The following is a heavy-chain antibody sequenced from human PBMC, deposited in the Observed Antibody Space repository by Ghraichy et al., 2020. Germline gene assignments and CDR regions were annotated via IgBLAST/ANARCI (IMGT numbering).Heavy chain of an antibody. CDR2: INPDESEA. J-gene: IGHJ4*02. D-gene: IGHD6-19*01. Sequence: GESLNISCAASGFTFSTSWMSWVRQAPGKGLVWVSRINPDESEATYADSVKGRFTISRDNARNTLYLQMNSLRAEDTAVYYCALLAVAGGGGQGTLVTVSS. V-gene: IGHV3-74*01. CDR1: GFTFSTSW. CDR3: ALLAVAGG.